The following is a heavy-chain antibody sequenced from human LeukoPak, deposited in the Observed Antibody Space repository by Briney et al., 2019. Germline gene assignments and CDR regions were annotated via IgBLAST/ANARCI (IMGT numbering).Heavy chain of an antibody. CDR2: ISGSDGNT. V-gene: IGHV3-23*01. Sequence: GGSLRLSCAASGFTFSKYAMSWVRQAPGKGLEWVSAISGSDGNTFYADSVKGRFTISRDNSKNTLSLQMNSLRAEDTALYFCAKDSSIPYGITDWGQGTLVTVSS. CDR1: GFTFSKYA. D-gene: IGHD4-17*01. CDR3: AKDSSIPYGITD. J-gene: IGHJ4*02.